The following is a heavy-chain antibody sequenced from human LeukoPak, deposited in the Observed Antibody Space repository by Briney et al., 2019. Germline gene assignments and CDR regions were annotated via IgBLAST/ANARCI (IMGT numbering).Heavy chain of an antibody. CDR2: IYHSGGT. CDR1: GGSISSSTNW. Sequence: SGTLSLTCAVSGGSISSSTNWWSWVRQPPGKGLEWIGEIYHSGGTNYNPSLKSRITISVDKSQNQFSLKVNSLTAADTAVYYCARGGKISHTIFGAFDFWGQGTMVTVSS. CDR3: ARGGKISHTIFGAFDF. D-gene: IGHD3-10*02. J-gene: IGHJ3*01. V-gene: IGHV4-4*02.